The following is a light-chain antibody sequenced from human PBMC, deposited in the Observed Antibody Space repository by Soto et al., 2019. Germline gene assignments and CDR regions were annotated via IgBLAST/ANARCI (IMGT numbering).Light chain of an antibody. Sequence: QSALTQPASVSGSPGQSITISCTGTSSDISAYNYVSWYQHHPGQAPQLVIYDVSSRPSGISDRFSGSKSDNTASLTISGLQAEDTAHYYCCSYTRSGTLSFGRGTKVTVL. CDR3: CSYTRSGTLS. J-gene: IGLJ2*01. CDR1: SSDISAYNY. CDR2: DVS. V-gene: IGLV2-14*01.